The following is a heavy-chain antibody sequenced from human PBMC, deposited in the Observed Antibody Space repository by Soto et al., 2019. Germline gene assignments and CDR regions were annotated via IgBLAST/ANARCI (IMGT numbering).Heavy chain of an antibody. CDR3: ARVRPVYDFWSGYPPRGGYFDY. J-gene: IGHJ4*02. Sequence: ASVKVSCKASGYTFTSYGISWVRQAPGQGLEWMGWISAYNGNTNYAQKLQGRVTMTTDASTSTAYMELRSLRSDDTAVYYCARVRPVYDFWSGYPPRGGYFDYWGQRTLVTVSS. CDR2: ISAYNGNT. CDR1: GYTFTSYG. D-gene: IGHD3-3*01. V-gene: IGHV1-18*04.